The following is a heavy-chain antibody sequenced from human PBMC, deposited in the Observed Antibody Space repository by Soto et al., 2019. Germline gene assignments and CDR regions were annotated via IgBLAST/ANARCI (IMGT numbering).Heavy chain of an antibody. CDR2: INPNSGGT. J-gene: IGHJ6*02. CDR1: GYIFTGYV. V-gene: IGHV1-2*02. CDR3: ASFYSSRGEFYYYGMDV. D-gene: IGHD6-19*01. Sequence: ASVKVSCKASGYIFTGYVMHWVRQAPGQGLEWMGWINPNSGGTNYAQKFQGRVTLTRDTPISTAYMDLSSLRSDDTAVYYCASFYSSRGEFYYYGMDVWGQGTTVTVSS.